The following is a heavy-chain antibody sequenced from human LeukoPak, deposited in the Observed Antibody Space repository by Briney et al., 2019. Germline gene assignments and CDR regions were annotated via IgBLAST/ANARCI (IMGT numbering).Heavy chain of an antibody. D-gene: IGHD3-3*01. Sequence: PSETLSLTCAVYGGSLSGYYWSWIRQPPGKGLEWIGEINHSGSTNYNPSLKSRVTISVDTSKNQFSLKLSSVTAADTAVYYCARGKSYYDFWSGYYYYFDYWGQGTLVTVSS. V-gene: IGHV4-34*01. J-gene: IGHJ4*02. CDR3: ARGKSYYDFWSGYYYYFDY. CDR2: INHSGST. CDR1: GGSLSGYY.